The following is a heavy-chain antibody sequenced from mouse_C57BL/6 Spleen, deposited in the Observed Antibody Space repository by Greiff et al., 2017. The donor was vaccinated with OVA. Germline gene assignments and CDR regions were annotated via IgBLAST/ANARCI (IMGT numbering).Heavy chain of an antibody. D-gene: IGHD1-1*01. J-gene: IGHJ2*01. CDR2: ISDGGSYT. V-gene: IGHV5-4*01. CDR1: GFTFSSYA. Sequence: EVQLVESGGGLVKPGGSLKLSCAASGFTFSSYAMSWVRQTPEKRLEWVATISDGGSYTYYPDNVKGRFTISRDNAKNNLYLQMSHLKSEDTAMYYCARNFHYYGSSYEDYFDYWGQGTTLTVSS. CDR3: ARNFHYYGSSYEDYFDY.